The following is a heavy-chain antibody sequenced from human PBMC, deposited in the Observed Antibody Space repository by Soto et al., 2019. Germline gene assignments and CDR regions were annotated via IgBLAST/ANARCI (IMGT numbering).Heavy chain of an antibody. D-gene: IGHD6-19*01. CDR3: AREIAVAGTIDY. CDR1: GFTFSSHW. CDR2: IKSDGSGT. V-gene: IGHV3-74*01. J-gene: IGHJ4*02. Sequence: GGSLRLSCAASGFTFSSHWMHWVRQAPGKGLVWVSRIKSDGSGTIYADSVKGRFTISRDNAKNTVYLQLNSLRAEDTAVYLCAREIAVAGTIDYWGQGTQVTVSS.